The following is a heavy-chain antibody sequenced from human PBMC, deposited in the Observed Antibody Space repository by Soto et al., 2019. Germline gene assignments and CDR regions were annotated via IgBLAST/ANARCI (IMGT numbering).Heavy chain of an antibody. D-gene: IGHD1-1*01. CDR1: GFNFSGSA. V-gene: IGHV3-23*01. CDR2: IGGSGASA. Sequence: LLQSGGGLVQPGGSLALSCVAFGFNFSGSAMIWVRQAPGWGLQWVSAIGGSGASAFYADSVQGRFTISRDNSKDTLYLQMTSLRVEDTAIYYCVQDSDAAGSDSWRQGTLVTVSS. J-gene: IGHJ4*02. CDR3: VQDSDAAGSDS.